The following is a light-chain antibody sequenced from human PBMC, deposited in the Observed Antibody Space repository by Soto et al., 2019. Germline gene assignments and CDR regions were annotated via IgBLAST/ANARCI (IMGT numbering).Light chain of an antibody. CDR2: DAS. CDR1: QSVRTT. Sequence: EILMTQSPATLSESPGERATLSCRASQSVRTTLAWYQQRPGQAPRLLIYDASTRVIGVPARFSGGGSGTDFPLTVTSLQSEDFAVYYCQQYNNWWTFGQGTKVDI. V-gene: IGKV3-15*01. CDR3: QQYNNWWT. J-gene: IGKJ1*01.